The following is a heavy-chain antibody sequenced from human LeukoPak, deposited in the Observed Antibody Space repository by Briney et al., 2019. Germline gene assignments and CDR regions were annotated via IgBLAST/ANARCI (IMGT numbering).Heavy chain of an antibody. CDR1: GGSSSGYY. CDR2: INHSGST. V-gene: IGHV4-34*01. CDR3: ARDYGCSSTSCYVSNYYYYYYMDV. Sequence: SETLSLTCAVYGGSSSGYYWSWIRQPPGKGLEWIGEINHSGSTNYNPSLKSRVTMPVDTSKNQFSLKLSSVTAADTAVYYCARDYGCSSTSCYVSNYYYYYYMDVWGKGTTVTISS. J-gene: IGHJ6*03. D-gene: IGHD2-2*01.